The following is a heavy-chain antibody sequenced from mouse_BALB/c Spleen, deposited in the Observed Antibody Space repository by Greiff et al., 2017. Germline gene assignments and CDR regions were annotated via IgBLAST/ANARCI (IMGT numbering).Heavy chain of an antibody. V-gene: IGHV5-17*02. D-gene: IGHD2-10*02. Sequence: EVQGVESGGGLVQPGGSRKLSCAASGFTFSSFGMHWVRQAPEKGLEWVAYISSGSSTIYYADTVKGRFTISRDNPKNTLFLQMTSLRSEDTAMYYCARVQYGNYGAMDYWGQGTSVTVSS. J-gene: IGHJ4*01. CDR2: ISSGSSTI. CDR1: GFTFSSFG. CDR3: ARVQYGNYGAMDY.